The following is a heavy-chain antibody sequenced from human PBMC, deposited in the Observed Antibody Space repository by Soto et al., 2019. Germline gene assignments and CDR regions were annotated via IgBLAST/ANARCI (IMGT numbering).Heavy chain of an antibody. J-gene: IGHJ6*03. CDR2: ISWNSGSI. Sequence: GGSLRLSCAASGFTFDDYAMHWVRQAPGKGLEWVSGISWNSGSIGYADSVKGRFTISRDNAKNSLYLQMNSLRAEDTALYYCANSKRYYMDVWGKGTTVTVSS. CDR3: ANSKRYYMDV. CDR1: GFTFDDYA. V-gene: IGHV3-9*01.